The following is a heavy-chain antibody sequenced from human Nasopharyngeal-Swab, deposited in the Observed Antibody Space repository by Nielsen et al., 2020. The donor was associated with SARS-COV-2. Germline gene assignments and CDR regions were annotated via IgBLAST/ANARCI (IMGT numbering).Heavy chain of an antibody. J-gene: IGHJ4*02. CDR2: ISASGGST. V-gene: IGHV3-23*01. Sequence: GESLKISCAASGFTFSSYAMSWVRQAPGKRLEWVSGISASGGSTYSADSVKGRFTISRDNSKNTLYLQMNSLRADDTAVYYCAKTSARIGYSSGWGPDYWGQGTLVTVSS. CDR1: GFTFSSYA. CDR3: AKTSARIGYSSGWGPDY. D-gene: IGHD6-19*01.